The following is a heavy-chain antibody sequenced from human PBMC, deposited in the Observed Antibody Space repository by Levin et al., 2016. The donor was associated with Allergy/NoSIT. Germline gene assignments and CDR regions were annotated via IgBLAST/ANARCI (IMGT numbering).Heavy chain of an antibody. CDR2: ISSSSSYI. V-gene: IGHV3-21*01. J-gene: IGHJ6*02. D-gene: IGHD3-10*01. CDR3: ARDPTPYYYGSGSYGRRPIYYYGMDV. CDR1: GFTFSSYS. Sequence: GESLKISCAASGFTFSSYSMNWVRQAPGKGLEWVSSISSSSSYIYYADSVKGRFTISRDNAKNSLYLQMNSLRAEDTAVYYCARDPTPYYYGSGSYGRRPIYYYGMDVWGQGTTVTVSS.